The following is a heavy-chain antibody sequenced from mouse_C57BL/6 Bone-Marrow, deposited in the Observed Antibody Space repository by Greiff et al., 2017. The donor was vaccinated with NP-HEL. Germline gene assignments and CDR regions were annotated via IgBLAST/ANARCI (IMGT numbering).Heavy chain of an antibody. CDR3: ARGDDGKGCGC. CDR1: GYTFTDYY. D-gene: IGHD2-2*01. J-gene: IGHJ2*01. V-gene: IGHV1-19*01. CDR2: INPYNGGT. Sequence: VQLQQSGPVLVKPGASVKMSCKASGYTFTDYYMNWVKQSHGKSLEWIGVINPYNGGTSYNQKFKGKATLTVDKSSSTAYMELNSLTSEDSADYYCARGDDGKGCGCWGKGTTLTVSS.